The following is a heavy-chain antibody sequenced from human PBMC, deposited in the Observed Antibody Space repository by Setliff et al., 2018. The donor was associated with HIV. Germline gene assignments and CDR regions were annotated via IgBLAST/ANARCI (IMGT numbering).Heavy chain of an antibody. V-gene: IGHV4-59*11. CDR3: ARGGTSSNWFGP. Sequence: SETLSLTCTVSGGSISGHYWSWIRQPPGKGLEWIGSIYYSGSTNYNPSLKSRVTISVDTSKNQFSLKLSSVTAADTAVYYCARGGTSSNWFGPWGQGTLVTVSS. CDR2: IYYSGST. CDR1: GGSISGHY. J-gene: IGHJ5*02. D-gene: IGHD2-2*01.